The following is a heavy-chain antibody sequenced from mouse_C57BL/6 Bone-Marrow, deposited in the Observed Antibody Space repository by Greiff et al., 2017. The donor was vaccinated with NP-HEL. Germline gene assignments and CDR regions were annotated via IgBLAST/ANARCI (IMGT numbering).Heavy chain of an antibody. J-gene: IGHJ2*01. CDR1: YFAFMASA. Sequence: LQQSGAELVRPGSSVKLSCKASYFAFMASAMHWVKQRPGHGLEWIGSFTLYSDATEYSENFKGKATLTANTSSSTAYMELSSLTSEDSAVYYGVGDGYSLFDYWGQGTTLTVSS. D-gene: IGHD2-3*01. CDR3: VGDGYSLFDY. V-gene: IGHV1-49*01. CDR2: FTLYSDAT.